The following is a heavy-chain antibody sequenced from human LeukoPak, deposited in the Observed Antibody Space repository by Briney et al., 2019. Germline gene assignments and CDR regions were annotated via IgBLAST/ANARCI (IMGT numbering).Heavy chain of an antibody. CDR2: IYYSGST. D-gene: IGHD6-13*01. V-gene: IGHV4-31*03. CDR1: GGSISSGGYY. CDR3: ARDSRRQQLGVY. J-gene: IGHJ4*02. Sequence: SETLSLTCTVSGGSISSGGYYWSWIRQHPGKVLQWVGYIYYSGSTYYNPSLKSRVTISVDTSKNQFSLKTSSVTAADTAVSYCARDSRRQQLGVYWGQGPLVTVSS.